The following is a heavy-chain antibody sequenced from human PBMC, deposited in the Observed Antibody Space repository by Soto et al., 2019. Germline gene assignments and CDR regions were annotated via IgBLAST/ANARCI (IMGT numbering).Heavy chain of an antibody. CDR3: AKVMGGESRTGWLQPPLYYYYGMDV. Sequence: ASMKVSCKASGFTFTGHYIHWVRQAPGQGLEWMGWINPNSGGTSYAQKFQGRVTMTRDTSITTAYMELSRLSSDDTAVYYCAKVMGGESRTGWLQPPLYYYYGMDVWGQGTTVTVSS. D-gene: IGHD5-12*01. CDR1: GFTFTGHY. CDR2: INPNSGGT. V-gene: IGHV1-2*02. J-gene: IGHJ6*02.